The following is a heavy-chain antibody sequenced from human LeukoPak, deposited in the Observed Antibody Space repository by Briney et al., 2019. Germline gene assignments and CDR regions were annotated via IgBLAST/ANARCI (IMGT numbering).Heavy chain of an antibody. CDR2: TNHSGST. V-gene: IGHV4-34*01. J-gene: IGHJ4*02. CDR3: ARSSWVELRQDQLFDY. Sequence: SETLSLTCVVYGGSFSGYYWSWIRQPPEKGLEWIGETNHSGSTNYNPSLKSRVTISVDTSKNQFPLKLSSVTAADTAVYYCARSSWVELRQDQLFDYWGQGTLVTVSS. CDR1: GGSFSGYY. D-gene: IGHD1-7*01.